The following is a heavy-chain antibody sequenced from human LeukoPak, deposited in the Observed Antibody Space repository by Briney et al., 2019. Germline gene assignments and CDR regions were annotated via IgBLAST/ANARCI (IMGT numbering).Heavy chain of an antibody. D-gene: IGHD1-1*01. CDR2: SYSGGST. CDR3: ARALTTLTYEGY. V-gene: IGHV3-53*01. Sequence: PGGSLRLSCAASGFTVSGNYMSWVRQAPGRGLGWVSVSYSGGSTYYADSVKGRFTISRDDSTNTLYLQVNSLRAEDTAVYYCARALTTLTYEGYWGQGTLVTVSS. CDR1: GFTVSGNY. J-gene: IGHJ4*02.